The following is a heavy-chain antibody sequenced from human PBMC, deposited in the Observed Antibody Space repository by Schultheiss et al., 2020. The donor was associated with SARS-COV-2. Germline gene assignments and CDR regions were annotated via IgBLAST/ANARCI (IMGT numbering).Heavy chain of an antibody. J-gene: IGHJ6*03. CDR1: GGSISSSSYY. D-gene: IGHD3-16*01. CDR3: ARQPGEYVHFYYYYYMDV. V-gene: IGHV4-39*01. Sequence: SETLSLTCTVSGGSISSSSYYWGWIRQPPGKGLEWIGSIYYSGSTYYNPSLKSRVTISVDTSKNQFSLKLSSVTAADTAVYYCARQPGEYVHFYYYYYMDVWGKGTTVTVSS. CDR2: IYYSGST.